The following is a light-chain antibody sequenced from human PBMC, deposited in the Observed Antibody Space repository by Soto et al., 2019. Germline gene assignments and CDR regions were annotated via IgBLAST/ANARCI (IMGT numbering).Light chain of an antibody. CDR3: SSYSATNSLV. J-gene: IGLJ1*01. CDR1: SSDVGDYPY. Sequence: QSVLTQPASVSGTPGQSITISCTGTSSDVGDYPYVSWYQQHPGKVPKLMIYEVTNRPSGVTSRFSGSKSENTASLTISGLQAEDEADYYCSSYSATNSLVFGSGTKGTVL. CDR2: EVT. V-gene: IGLV2-14*01.